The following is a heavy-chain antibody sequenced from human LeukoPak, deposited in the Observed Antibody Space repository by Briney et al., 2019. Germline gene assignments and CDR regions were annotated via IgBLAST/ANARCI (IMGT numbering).Heavy chain of an antibody. CDR1: GYTFTGYY. CDR3: ARATYYYDSSGFEDAFDI. Sequence: GASVKVSCKASGYTFTGYYMHWVRQAPGQGLEWMGWINPNSGGTNYAQKFQGRVTMTRDTSISTAYMELSRLRSDDTAVYYCARATYYYDSSGFEDAFDIWGQGTMVTVSS. D-gene: IGHD3-22*01. CDR2: INPNSGGT. J-gene: IGHJ3*02. V-gene: IGHV1-2*02.